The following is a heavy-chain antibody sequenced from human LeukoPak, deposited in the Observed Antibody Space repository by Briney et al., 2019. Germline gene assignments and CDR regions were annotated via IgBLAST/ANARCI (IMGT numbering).Heavy chain of an antibody. CDR2: ISGSGGST. CDR1: GFTFSSYA. V-gene: IGHV3-23*01. J-gene: IGHJ4*02. CDR3: ANPTDTYGSGGY. Sequence: PGGSLRLSCAASGFTFSSYAMSWVRQAPGKGLEWVSAISGSGGSTYYADSVKGRFTISRDNSKNTLYLQMNSLRAEDTAVYHCANPTDTYGSGGYWGQGTLVTVSS. D-gene: IGHD3-10*01.